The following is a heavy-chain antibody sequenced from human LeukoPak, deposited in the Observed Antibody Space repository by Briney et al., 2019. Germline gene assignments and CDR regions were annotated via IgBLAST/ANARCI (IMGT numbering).Heavy chain of an antibody. CDR2: VYDGSNK. J-gene: IGHJ4*02. Sequence: GGSLRLSCAASGFTFSTYGTQWVRQAPGKGLEWVAVVYDGSNKYYADSVKGRFTISRDNSKNTLYLEMNSLRAEDTAVYYCAKEAYRYGYFDYWGQGTLVTVSS. CDR3: AKEAYRYGYFDY. D-gene: IGHD5-18*01. V-gene: IGHV3-30*18. CDR1: GFTFSTYG.